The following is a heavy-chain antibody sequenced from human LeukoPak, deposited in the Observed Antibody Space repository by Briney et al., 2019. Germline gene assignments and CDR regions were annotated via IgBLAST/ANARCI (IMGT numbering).Heavy chain of an antibody. J-gene: IGHJ1*01. D-gene: IGHD1-20*01. Sequence: SQTLSLTCTVSGDSISSDWFWVWIRQPPGKGLEWIGSFHHSGTTYYNPSLKSRVTISIDTSKNQFSLKLSSVTAADTALYSCARSRNNWNHSWGQGTLVTVPS. CDR2: FHHSGTT. V-gene: IGHV4-38-2*02. CDR3: ARSRNNWNHS. CDR1: GDSISSDWF.